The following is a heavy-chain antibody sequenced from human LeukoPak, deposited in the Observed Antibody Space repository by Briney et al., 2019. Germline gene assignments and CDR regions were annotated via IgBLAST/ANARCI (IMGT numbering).Heavy chain of an antibody. CDR3: ARDSTWEPRIVY. J-gene: IGHJ4*02. Sequence: GGSLRLSCTASGFTFSSYEMNWVRQAPGKGLEWVSYISNSDSTIYYADSVKGRFTISRDNAKNSLYLQMNSLRAEDTAVYYCARDSTWEPRIVYWGQGTLVTVS. D-gene: IGHD1-14*01. V-gene: IGHV3-48*03. CDR1: GFTFSSYE. CDR2: ISNSDSTI.